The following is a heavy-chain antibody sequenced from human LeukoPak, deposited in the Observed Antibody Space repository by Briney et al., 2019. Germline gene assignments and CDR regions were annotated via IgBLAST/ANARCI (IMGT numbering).Heavy chain of an antibody. D-gene: IGHD2-21*02. V-gene: IGHV3-23*01. J-gene: IGHJ4*02. Sequence: GGSLRLSCAASGFTFSSYAMSWVRQAPGKGLEWVSAISGSGGSTYYADSVKGRFTISRDNSKNTLYLQMNSLRAEDTAVYYCAKGCGGDCPPPAGTLDYWGQGTLVTVSS. CDR3: AKGCGGDCPPPAGTLDY. CDR1: GFTFSSYA. CDR2: ISGSGGST.